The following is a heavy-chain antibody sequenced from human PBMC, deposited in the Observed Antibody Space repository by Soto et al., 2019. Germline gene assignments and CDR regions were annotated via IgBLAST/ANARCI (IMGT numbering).Heavy chain of an antibody. CDR1: GFTVSSNY. CDR2: IYSGGST. CDR3: ARGLTTYSSSWYATYWYFDL. Sequence: EVQLVESGGGLIQPGGSLRLSCAASGFTVSSNYMSWVRQAPGKGLEWVSVIYSGGSTYYADSVKGRFTISRDNSKNTLYLQMNSLRAEETAVYYCARGLTTYSSSWYATYWYFDLWGRGTLVTVSS. J-gene: IGHJ2*01. D-gene: IGHD6-13*01. V-gene: IGHV3-53*01.